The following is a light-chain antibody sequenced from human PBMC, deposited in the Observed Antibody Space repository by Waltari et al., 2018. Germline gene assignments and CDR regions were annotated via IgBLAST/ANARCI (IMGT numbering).Light chain of an antibody. CDR3: QHRINWPST. Sequence: EIVLTQSPATLSLSPVERGTISCRASQSINNYLAWYQQRPGQAPRLLVYASSNRAPGIPARFSGSGSGTDFTLTISSLEPEDIAVYYCQHRINWPSTFGQGTRLEIK. V-gene: IGKV3-11*01. J-gene: IGKJ5*01. CDR2: ASS. CDR1: QSINNY.